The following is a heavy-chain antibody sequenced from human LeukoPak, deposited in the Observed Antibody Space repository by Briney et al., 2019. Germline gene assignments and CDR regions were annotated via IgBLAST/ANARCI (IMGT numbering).Heavy chain of an antibody. Sequence: GGSLRLSCVVSGFTFNRCWMNWVRQAPGKGLEWVAHINPDGRDTYYVDSVKGRFTISRDNAQNSMYLQMNSLRDEDTAVYYCTSWGDTTAEYFQRWGQGTLVTVSS. CDR1: GFTFNRCW. CDR3: TSWGDTTAEYFQR. V-gene: IGHV3-7*01. CDR2: INPDGRDT. D-gene: IGHD2-21*02. J-gene: IGHJ1*01.